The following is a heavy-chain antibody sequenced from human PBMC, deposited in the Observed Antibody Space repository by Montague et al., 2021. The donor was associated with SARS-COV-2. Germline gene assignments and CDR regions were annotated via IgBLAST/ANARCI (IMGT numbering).Heavy chain of an antibody. CDR3: ARVRLFYYLDY. CDR2: IFHTGRA. V-gene: IGHV4-31*03. Sequence: TLSLTCTVSGTSIRSGGYYWTWIRQHPGKGLERIGYIFHTGRAYYXXSLETRVNISVDTSNNLFSLRLSSVTAADTAMYFCARVRLFYYLDYWGQGTLVTVSS. D-gene: IGHD2/OR15-2a*01. J-gene: IGHJ4*02. CDR1: GTSIRSGGYY.